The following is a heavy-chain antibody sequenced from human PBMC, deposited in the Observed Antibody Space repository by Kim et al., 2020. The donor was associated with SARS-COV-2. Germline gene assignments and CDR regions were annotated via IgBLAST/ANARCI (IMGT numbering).Heavy chain of an antibody. CDR3: ARDFYGDDFWSGYYHRYYYYYGMDV. D-gene: IGHD3-3*01. CDR2: ISSSSSYI. Sequence: GGSLRLSCAASGFTFSSYSMNWVRQAPGKGLEWVSSISSSSSYIYYADSVKGRFTISRDNAKNSLYLQMNSLRAEDTAVYYCARDFYGDDFWSGYYHRYYYYYGMDVWGQGTTVTVSS. J-gene: IGHJ6*02. V-gene: IGHV3-21*01. CDR1: GFTFSSYS.